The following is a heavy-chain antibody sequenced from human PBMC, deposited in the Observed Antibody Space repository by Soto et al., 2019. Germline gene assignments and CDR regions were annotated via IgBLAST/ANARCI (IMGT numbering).Heavy chain of an antibody. CDR3: ARGGAGVENGYYYFGMDV. CDR2: IYDSGST. Sequence: PLETLSLTCTVSGGSMSSYYWSWIRQPPGKGLEWIGYIYDSGSTNYNPSLKSRVTISVDTSKNQFSLKLSSVTAADTAVYYCARGGAGVENGYYYFGMDVRRQGTTVTV. D-gene: IGHD3-3*01. CDR1: GGSMSSYY. J-gene: IGHJ6*02. V-gene: IGHV4-59*01.